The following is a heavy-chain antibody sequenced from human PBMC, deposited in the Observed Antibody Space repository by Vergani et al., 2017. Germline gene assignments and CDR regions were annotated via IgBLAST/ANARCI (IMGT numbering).Heavy chain of an antibody. CDR2: IRSKANSYAT. V-gene: IGHV3-73*01. CDR1: GFTFSSYA. J-gene: IGHJ4*02. CDR3: TRPLDRDYYDSSGYYPL. Sequence: EVQLVESGGGLVQPGGSLRLSCSASGFTFSSYAMHWVRQASGKGLEWVGRIRSKANSYATAYAASVKGRFTISRDDSKNTAYLQMNSLKTEDTAVYYCTRPLDRDYYDSSGYYPLWGQGTLVTVSS. D-gene: IGHD3-22*01.